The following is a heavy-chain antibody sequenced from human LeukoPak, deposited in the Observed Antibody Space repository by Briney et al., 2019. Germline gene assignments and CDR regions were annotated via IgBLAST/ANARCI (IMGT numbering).Heavy chain of an antibody. CDR3: ARRYCSSTTCDSRHFDY. CDR1: GYSFTSYW. Sequence: GESLKISCKGSGYSFTSYWIGWVRQMPGKGLEWMGIIDPGTSETRFSPSFQGQVTISADKSITTAYLQWNSLKASDTAMYFCARRYCSSTTCDSRHFDYWDQGTPVTVSS. V-gene: IGHV5-51*01. D-gene: IGHD2/OR15-2a*01. J-gene: IGHJ4*02. CDR2: IDPGTSET.